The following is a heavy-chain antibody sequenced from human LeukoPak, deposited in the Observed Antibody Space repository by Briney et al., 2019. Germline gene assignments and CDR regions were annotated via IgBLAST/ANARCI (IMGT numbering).Heavy chain of an antibody. V-gene: IGHV3-30*03. CDR3: ASGHPYDY. Sequence: GGSLRLSCAASGFTFSSYGMHWVRQAPGKGLEWVAVISYDGSNKYYADSVKGRFTISRDNSKNTLYLQMNSLRAEDTAVYYCASGHPYDYWGQGTLVTVSS. CDR1: GFTFSSYG. CDR2: ISYDGSNK. J-gene: IGHJ4*02.